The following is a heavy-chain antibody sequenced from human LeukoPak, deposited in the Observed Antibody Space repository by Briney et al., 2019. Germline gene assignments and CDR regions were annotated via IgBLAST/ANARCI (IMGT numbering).Heavy chain of an antibody. CDR1: GYSFTSYW. CDR2: IDPSDSYT. J-gene: IGHJ4*02. V-gene: IGHV5-10-1*01. D-gene: IGHD3-9*01. Sequence: GESLKISCKGSGYSFTSYWISWVRQMPGKGLEWMGRIDPSDSYTNYSPSFQGHVTISADKSISTAYLQWSSLKASDTAMYYCARVYYDILTGYSHFDCWGQGTLVTVSS. CDR3: ARVYYDILTGYSHFDC.